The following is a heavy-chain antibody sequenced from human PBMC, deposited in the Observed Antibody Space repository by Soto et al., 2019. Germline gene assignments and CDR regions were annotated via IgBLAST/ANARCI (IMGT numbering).Heavy chain of an antibody. J-gene: IGHJ3*02. Sequence: TSETLSLTCTVSGGSISSDYWSWIRQSPGKGLEWVGYMYQRGYTNYSPALKSRVTISVDTSKTQFSLNLSSVTAADPAVYYCARGRPRAGYNSVHSDFDIWGQGTMVTVSS. D-gene: IGHD5-12*01. CDR1: GGSISSDY. CDR2: MYQRGYT. V-gene: IGHV4-59*01. CDR3: ARGRPRAGYNSVHSDFDI.